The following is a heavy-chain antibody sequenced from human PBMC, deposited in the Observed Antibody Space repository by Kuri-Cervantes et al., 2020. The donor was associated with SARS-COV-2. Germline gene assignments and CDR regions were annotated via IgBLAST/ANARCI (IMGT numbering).Heavy chain of an antibody. CDR2: IDNSGST. CDR3: ARGDIVVVPAATYYYFYPMDV. D-gene: IGHD2-2*01. CDR1: GGSISSGSYY. J-gene: IGHJ6*02. Sequence: SETLSLTCTVSGGSISSGSYYWSWIRQPAGKGLEWIGRIDNSGSTNYNPSLKSRLTMSVDTSQNQFSLKLSSVTAADTAVYYCARGDIVVVPAATYYYFYPMDVWGQGTTVPSP. V-gene: IGHV4-61*02.